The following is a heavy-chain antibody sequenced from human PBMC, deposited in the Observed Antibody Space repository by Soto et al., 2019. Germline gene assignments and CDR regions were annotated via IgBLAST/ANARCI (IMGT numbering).Heavy chain of an antibody. J-gene: IGHJ4*02. V-gene: IGHV1-69*08. D-gene: IGHD5-12*01. Sequence: QVQLVQSGAEVQKPGSSVKVSCKASGGPFSNDIITWVRQAPGQGLEWMGRSIPLLDIANYAQKFQGRVTITADKSTSTAYMELNSLRSEDTAVYYCARECPIGSKFSGYDAIDYWGQGTLVTVSS. CDR2: SIPLLDIA. CDR3: ARECPIGSKFSGYDAIDY. CDR1: GGPFSNDI.